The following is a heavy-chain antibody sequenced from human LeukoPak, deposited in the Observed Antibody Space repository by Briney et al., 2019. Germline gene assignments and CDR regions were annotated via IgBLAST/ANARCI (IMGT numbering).Heavy chain of an antibody. CDR1: GYTFTSYA. D-gene: IGHD1-1*01. Sequence: ASVKVSCKASGYTFTSYAMNWVRQAPGQGLEWMGWINTNTGNPTYAQGFTGRFVFSLDTSVSTAYLQISSLKAEDTAVYYCARALTDYSQLPSDAFDIWGQGTMVAVSS. CDR2: INTNTGNP. CDR3: ARALTDYSQLPSDAFDI. J-gene: IGHJ3*02. V-gene: IGHV7-4-1*02.